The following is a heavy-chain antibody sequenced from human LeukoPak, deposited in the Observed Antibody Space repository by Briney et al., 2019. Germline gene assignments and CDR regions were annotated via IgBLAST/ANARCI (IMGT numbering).Heavy chain of an antibody. D-gene: IGHD6-6*01. Sequence: GGSLRLSCAASGFTFSNYWMTWVRQAPGKGLEWVATMKQDGSERYYVDSVRGRFTISRDNAKNSLYLQMNSLRAEDTALYYCARAHQYTFDYWGQGTLVAVSS. J-gene: IGHJ4*02. CDR3: ARAHQYTFDY. CDR1: GFTFSNYW. CDR2: MKQDGSER. V-gene: IGHV3-7*01.